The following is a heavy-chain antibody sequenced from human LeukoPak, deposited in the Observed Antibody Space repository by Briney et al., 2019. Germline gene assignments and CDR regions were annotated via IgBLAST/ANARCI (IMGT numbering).Heavy chain of an antibody. V-gene: IGHV3-66*02. CDR3: AKDAAPTYCSGGSCYSWGVDY. D-gene: IGHD2-15*01. CDR1: GFTVSRTF. CDR2: FYSGGST. J-gene: IGHJ4*02. Sequence: GGSLRLSCAASGFTVSRTFMSWVRQAPGKGLEWVSLFYSGGSTFYAGSVKGRFTISRDNSKNTLYLQMNSLRAEDTAVYYCAKDAAPTYCSGGSCYSWGVDYWGQGTLVTVSS.